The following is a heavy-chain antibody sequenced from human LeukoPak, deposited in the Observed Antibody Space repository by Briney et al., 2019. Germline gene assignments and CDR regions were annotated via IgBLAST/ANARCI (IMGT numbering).Heavy chain of an antibody. D-gene: IGHD1-26*01. CDR1: GYTFTSYD. Sequence: ASVKVSCKASGYTFTSYDTNWVRQATGQGLEWMGWMNPNSGNTGYAQKFQGRVTMTRNTSISTAYMELSSLRSEDTAVYYCAGTIVGALGYYFDYWGQGTLVTVSS. CDR2: MNPNSGNT. V-gene: IGHV1-8*02. CDR3: AGTIVGALGYYFDY. J-gene: IGHJ4*02.